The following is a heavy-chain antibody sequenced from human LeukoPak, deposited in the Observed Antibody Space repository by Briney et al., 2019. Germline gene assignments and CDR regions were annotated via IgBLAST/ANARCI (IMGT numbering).Heavy chain of an antibody. D-gene: IGHD2-15*01. CDR2: IWYDGSIQ. Sequence: GGSLRLSCAASGFTFSSYGMHWVRQAPGKGLEWVAAIWYDGSIQCYADSVKGRFTISRDNSKNTLYLQMDSLRAEDTAVYYCARAGYCSGGSCYGSDYWGQGTLVSVSS. V-gene: IGHV3-33*01. J-gene: IGHJ4*02. CDR1: GFTFSSYG. CDR3: ARAGYCSGGSCYGSDY.